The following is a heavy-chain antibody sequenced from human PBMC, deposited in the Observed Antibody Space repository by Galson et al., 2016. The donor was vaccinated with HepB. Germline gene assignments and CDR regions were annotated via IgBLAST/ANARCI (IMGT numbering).Heavy chain of an antibody. J-gene: IGHJ4*02. CDR3: ARGFGSIWYYFDH. V-gene: IGHV4-4*07. CDR1: SGSMKDFY. CDR2: IYGSGPT. D-gene: IGHD3-10*01. Sequence: SETLSLTCSVSSGSMKDFYWTYIRQSAGKGLEWIGRIYGSGPTDFNPSLKSRVAMSLDTSTNQFSLKLASVTASDTAVYYCARGFGSIWYYFDHWDQGVMVTVSS.